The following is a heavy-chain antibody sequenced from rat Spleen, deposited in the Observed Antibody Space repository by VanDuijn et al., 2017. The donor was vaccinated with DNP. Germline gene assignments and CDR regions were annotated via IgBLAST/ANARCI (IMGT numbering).Heavy chain of an antibody. CDR3: TRGANWEGNWFAF. J-gene: IGHJ3*01. V-gene: IGHV5-31*01. CDR1: GFTFNNYY. D-gene: IGHD5-1*01. CDR2: ISNGGGST. Sequence: EVQLVEPGGDLVQPGGSLKLSCIASGFTFNNYYMTWIRQVPGKGLEWIASISNGGGSTYYPDSVKGRFTVSRDNAKNTLHLQMNSLRSEDTATYYCTRGANWEGNWFAFWGQGTLVTVSS.